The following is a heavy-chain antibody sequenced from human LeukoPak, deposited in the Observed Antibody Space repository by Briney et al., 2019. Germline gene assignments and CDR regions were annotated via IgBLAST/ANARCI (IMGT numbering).Heavy chain of an antibody. Sequence: GGSLRLSCAASGFTFSSYGMHWVRQAPGKGLEWVAVISYDGSNKYYADSVKGRFTISRDNSANTLFLQMKNLRPEDTALYYCTKFDSWGRGVLVTVSS. CDR2: ISYDGSNK. CDR1: GFTFSSYG. J-gene: IGHJ4*02. CDR3: TKFDS. V-gene: IGHV3-30*18.